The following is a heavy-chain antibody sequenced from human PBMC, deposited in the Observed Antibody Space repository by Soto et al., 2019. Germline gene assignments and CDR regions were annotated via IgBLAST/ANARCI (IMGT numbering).Heavy chain of an antibody. CDR3: AKDMVASTVADFFDY. J-gene: IGHJ4*02. D-gene: IGHD6-19*01. V-gene: IGHV3-23*01. CDR2: ITGNGGGT. CDR1: GFTFTNYA. Sequence: EVQLLESGGGLVQPGGSLRLSCTASGFTFTNYAMTWVRQAPGKGLEWVSTITGNGGGTYYADSVKGRFTISRDNSKNTLYLQMPNLRADDTAAYYCAKDMVASTVADFFDYWGQGTLVTVSS.